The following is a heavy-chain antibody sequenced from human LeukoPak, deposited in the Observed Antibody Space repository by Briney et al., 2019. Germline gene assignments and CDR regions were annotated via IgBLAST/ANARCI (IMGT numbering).Heavy chain of an antibody. CDR3: ARGGYYYDSGGHWDFDY. CDR2: ISSSGSTI. Sequence: GGSLRLSCAASGFTFSSYEMNWVRQAPGKGLEWVSYISSSGSTIYYADSVKGRFTISRDNAKNSLYLQMNSLRAEDTAVYYCARGGYYYDSGGHWDFDYWGQGTLVTVSS. D-gene: IGHD3-22*01. J-gene: IGHJ4*02. V-gene: IGHV3-48*03. CDR1: GFTFSSYE.